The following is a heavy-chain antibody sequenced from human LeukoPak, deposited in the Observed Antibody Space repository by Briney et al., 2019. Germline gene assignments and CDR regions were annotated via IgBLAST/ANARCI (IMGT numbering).Heavy chain of an antibody. CDR1: GYTFTSYY. J-gene: IGHJ4*02. CDR3: ARDSTTIFGGPQNLDPSFDY. CDR2: INPSGGST. V-gene: IGHV1-46*01. D-gene: IGHD3-3*01. Sequence: ASVKVSCKASGYTFTSYYMHWLRQAPGQGLEWMGIINPSGGSTSYAQKFQGRVTMTRDTSTSTVYMELSSLRSEDTAVYYCARDSTTIFGGPQNLDPSFDYWGQGILVTVSS.